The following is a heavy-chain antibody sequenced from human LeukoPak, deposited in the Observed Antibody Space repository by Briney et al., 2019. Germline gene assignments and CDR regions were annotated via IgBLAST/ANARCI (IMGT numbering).Heavy chain of an antibody. CDR3: GRGNKSFDP. J-gene: IGHJ5*02. V-gene: IGHV1-2*02. CDR1: GYTFTGYY. Sequence: GASVKVSCKASGYTFTGYYGHWVRQAPGQGLEWMGWINPNTGGTNYAQKFQGRVTMTKDTSTNAAYMELNKLTSDDTAVYYCGRGNKSFDPWGQGTLVTVSS. CDR2: INPNTGGT.